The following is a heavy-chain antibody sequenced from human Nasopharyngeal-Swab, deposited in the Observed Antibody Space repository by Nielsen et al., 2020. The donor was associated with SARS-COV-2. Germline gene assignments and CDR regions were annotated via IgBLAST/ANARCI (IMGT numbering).Heavy chain of an antibody. Sequence: GESLKISCAASGFTFSSYAMSWVRQAPGKGLEWVSAISGSGGSTYYADSVKGRFTISRDNSKNTLYLQMNSLRAEDTAVYYCAKGGYCSSTSCYIDYWGQGTLATVSS. V-gene: IGHV3-23*01. D-gene: IGHD2-2*02. CDR2: ISGSGGST. CDR1: GFTFSSYA. J-gene: IGHJ4*02. CDR3: AKGGYCSSTSCYIDY.